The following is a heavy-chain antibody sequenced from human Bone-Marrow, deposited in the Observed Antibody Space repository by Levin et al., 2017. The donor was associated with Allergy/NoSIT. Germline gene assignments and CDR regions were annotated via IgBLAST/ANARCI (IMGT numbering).Heavy chain of an antibody. D-gene: IGHD2-2*01. V-gene: IGHV1-8*01. CDR1: GYTFTSYD. J-gene: IGHJ5*02. Sequence: ASVKVSCKASGYTFTSYDINWVRQATGQGLEWMGWMNPNSGNTGYAQKFQGRVTMTRNTSISTAYMELSSLRSEDTAVYYCARLGYCSSTSCYSNWFDPWGQGTLVTVSS. CDR2: MNPNSGNT. CDR3: ARLGYCSSTSCYSNWFDP.